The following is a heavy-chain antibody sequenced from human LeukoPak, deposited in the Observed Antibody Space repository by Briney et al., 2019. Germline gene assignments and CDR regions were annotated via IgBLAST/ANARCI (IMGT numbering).Heavy chain of an antibody. CDR2: ISSSGSTI. Sequence: GGSLRLSCSASGIDFSHYSMNWVRQAPGKGLEWISYISSSGSTIYYADSVKGRFTISRDNAKNSLYLQMNSLRAEDTAVYYCARGEVLRFLEWLFDYWGQGTLVTVSS. J-gene: IGHJ4*02. CDR3: ARGEVLRFLEWLFDY. V-gene: IGHV3-48*04. CDR1: GIDFSHYS. D-gene: IGHD3-3*01.